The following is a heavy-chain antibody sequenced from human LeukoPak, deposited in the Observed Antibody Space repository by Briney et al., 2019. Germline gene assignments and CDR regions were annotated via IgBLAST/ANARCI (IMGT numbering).Heavy chain of an antibody. CDR3: AKPNNYYDSSGYPVAYYYYYYMDV. V-gene: IGHV3-43*02. CDR2: ITGVGTTT. J-gene: IGHJ6*03. CDR1: GFTFDDSA. Sequence: GGSLRLSCTASGFTFDDSAMNWVRQAPGRGLEWVSLITGVGTTTYYADSVKGRFTISRDNNKNSLYLQMHSLRTEDTAFYYCAKPNNYYDSSGYPVAYYYYYYMDVWGKGATVTVSS. D-gene: IGHD3-22*01.